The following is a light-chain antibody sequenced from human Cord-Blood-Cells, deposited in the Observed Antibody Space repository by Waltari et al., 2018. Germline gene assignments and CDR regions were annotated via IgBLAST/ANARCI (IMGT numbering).Light chain of an antibody. CDR2: GTS. J-gene: IGKJ1*01. Sequence: EIVMPQSPATLSVSPGERATLSCRASQSVSSNLAWYQQKPGQAPRLLIYGTSTRATGIPARFRGSGSGTEFTLTISSLQSEDFAVYYCQQYNNWPRTFGQGTKVEIK. V-gene: IGKV3D-15*01. CDR3: QQYNNWPRT. CDR1: QSVSSN.